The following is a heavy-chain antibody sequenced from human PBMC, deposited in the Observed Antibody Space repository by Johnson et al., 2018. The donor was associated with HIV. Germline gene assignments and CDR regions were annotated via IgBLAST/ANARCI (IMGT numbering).Heavy chain of an antibody. V-gene: IGHV3-9*01. Sequence: VQLVESGGDLVKPGGSLRLSCAASGFIFSDYYMTWIRQAPGKGLEWVSGISWNSGSIGYADSVKGRFTISRDNAKNSLYLQMNSLRAEDTALYYCAKDIVGATGAFDIWGQGTMVTVSS. CDR2: ISWNSGSI. CDR1: GFIFSDYY. CDR3: AKDIVGATGAFDI. D-gene: IGHD1-26*01. J-gene: IGHJ3*02.